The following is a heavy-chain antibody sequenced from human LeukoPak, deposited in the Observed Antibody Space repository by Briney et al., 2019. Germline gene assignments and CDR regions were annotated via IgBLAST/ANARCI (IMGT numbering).Heavy chain of an antibody. V-gene: IGHV1-2*02. CDR1: GGTFSSYA. J-gene: IGHJ6*02. CDR2: INPNSGGT. Sequence: ASVKVSCKASGGTFSSYAISWVRQAPGQGLEWMGWINPNSGGTNYAQKFQGRVTMTRDTSISTAYMELSRLRSDDTAVYYCASYYCSSTSCYTPRYYYGMDVWGQGTTVTVSS. D-gene: IGHD2-2*02. CDR3: ASYYCSSTSCYTPRYYYGMDV.